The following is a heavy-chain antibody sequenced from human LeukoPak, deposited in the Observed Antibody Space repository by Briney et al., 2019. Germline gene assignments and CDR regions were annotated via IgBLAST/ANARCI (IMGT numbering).Heavy chain of an antibody. CDR1: GGTFSSYA. Sequence: SVTVSCKASGGTFSSYAISWVRQAPGPGLEWMGGVIPIFGTANYAQKFQGRVTITADKSTSTAYMELSSLRSEDTAVYYCAREAGGKYSSGWHYFDYWGQGTLVTVSS. CDR2: VIPIFGTA. CDR3: AREAGGKYSSGWHYFDY. J-gene: IGHJ4*02. V-gene: IGHV1-69*06. D-gene: IGHD6-19*01.